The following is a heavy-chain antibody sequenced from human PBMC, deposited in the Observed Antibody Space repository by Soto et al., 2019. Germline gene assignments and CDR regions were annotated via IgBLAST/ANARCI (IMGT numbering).Heavy chain of an antibody. CDR2: IIPIFGTA. J-gene: IGHJ4*02. CDR1: GVTFSSYA. V-gene: IGHV1-69*06. CDR3: ARWYYYDSSGYRNPPLFDY. Sequence: SVKVSCKASGVTFSSYAISWVRQAPGQGLEWMGGIIPIFGTANYAQKFQGRVTITADKSTSTAYMELSSLRSEDTTVYYCARWYYYDSSGYRNPPLFDYWGQGTLVTVSS. D-gene: IGHD3-22*01.